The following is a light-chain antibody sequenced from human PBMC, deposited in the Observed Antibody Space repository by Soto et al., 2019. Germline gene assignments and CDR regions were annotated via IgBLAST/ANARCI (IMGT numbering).Light chain of an antibody. V-gene: IGLV2-23*01. Sequence: QSVLTRPASVSRSPGQSITISCTGTSSDVGSYNLVSWYQQHPGKAPKLMIYEGSKRPSGVSNRFSGSKSGNTASLTISGLQAEDEADYYCCSYAGSSTYVFGTGTKVTVL. CDR1: SSDVGSYNL. J-gene: IGLJ1*01. CDR3: CSYAGSSTYV. CDR2: EGS.